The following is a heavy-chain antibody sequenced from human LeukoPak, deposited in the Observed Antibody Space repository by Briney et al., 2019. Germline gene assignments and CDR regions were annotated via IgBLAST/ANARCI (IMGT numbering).Heavy chain of an antibody. CDR2: TYPGYSDT. CDR3: ARMDIAAADTYNWFDP. J-gene: IGHJ5*02. D-gene: IGHD6-13*01. V-gene: IGHV5-51*01. Sequence: GESLKISCKGSGYSFTCYWIGWVRQMAGKGLEWMGITYPGYSDTRYSPSFHGQVTISADKSISTAYLQWTSLKASDTAMYYCARMDIAAADTYNWFDPWGQGTLVTVSS. CDR1: GYSFTCYW.